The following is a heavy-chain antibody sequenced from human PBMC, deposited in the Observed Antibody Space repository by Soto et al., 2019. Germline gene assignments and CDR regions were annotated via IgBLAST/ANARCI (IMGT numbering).Heavy chain of an antibody. CDR3: ARATTGYWFDP. CDR1: GYTVTSYA. CDR2: VSAYNGNT. V-gene: IGHV1-18*01. Sequence: GASVQVSCKTSGYTVTSYAVTWVRQAPGQGLEWMGWVSAYNGNTNYAQKLQGRVTMTTDTSTSTAYMELRSLRSDDTAVYYCARATTGYWFDPWGQGTLVTVSS. D-gene: IGHD1-26*01. J-gene: IGHJ5*02.